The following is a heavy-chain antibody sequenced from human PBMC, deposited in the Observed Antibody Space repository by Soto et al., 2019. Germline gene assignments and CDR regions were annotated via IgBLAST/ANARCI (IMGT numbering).Heavy chain of an antibody. CDR2: ISGSGGST. CDR3: AKFKGYVNFDY. J-gene: IGHJ4*02. V-gene: IGHV3-23*01. CDR1: GFTFSSYA. D-gene: IGHD5-12*01. Sequence: EVQLLESGGGLVQPGGSLRLSCAASGFTFSSYAMSWVRQAPGKGLEWVSAISGSGGSTYYEDAVKGRFTISSDNSKNTLYLQMNSMRAEDTAVYYCAKFKGYVNFDYWGPGTLVTVSS.